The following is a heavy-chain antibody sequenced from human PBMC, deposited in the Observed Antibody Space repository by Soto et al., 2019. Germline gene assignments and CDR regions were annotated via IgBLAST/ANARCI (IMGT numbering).Heavy chain of an antibody. CDR2: ISGSGGST. J-gene: IGHJ6*02. D-gene: IGHD3-10*01. Sequence: EVQLLESGGGLVQPGGSLRLSCAASGFTFSSYAMSWVRQAPGKGLEWVSAISGSGGSTYYADSVKGRFTISRDNSKNTLYLQMNSLRAEDTAVYYCAKATPRGGYYYYGMDVWGQGTTVTVSS. CDR3: AKATPRGGYYYYGMDV. V-gene: IGHV3-23*01. CDR1: GFTFSSYA.